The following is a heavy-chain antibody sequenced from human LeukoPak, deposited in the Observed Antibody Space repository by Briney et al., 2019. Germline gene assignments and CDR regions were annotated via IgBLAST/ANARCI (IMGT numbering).Heavy chain of an antibody. CDR1: GYTFTGYY. CDR2: INPNSGGT. D-gene: IGHD6-6*01. CDR3: ARVPSSSRPIYFDY. V-gene: IGHV1-2*02. J-gene: IGHJ4*02. Sequence: ASVKVSCKASGYTFTGYYMHWVRQAPGQGLEWMGWINPNSGGTNYAQKFQGRVTMTRDTSTSTAYMELSRLRSDDTAVYYCARVPSSSRPIYFDYWGQGTLVTVSS.